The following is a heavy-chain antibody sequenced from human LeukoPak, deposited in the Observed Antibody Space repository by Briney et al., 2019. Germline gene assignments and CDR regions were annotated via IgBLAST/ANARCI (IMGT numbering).Heavy chain of an antibody. CDR1: GGSFSGYY. V-gene: IGHV4-34*01. CDR2: INHSGST. CDR3: AGGRYGMDV. Sequence: SETLSLTCAVYGGSFSGYYWSWIRQPPGKGLEWIGEINHSGSTNYNPSLKSRVTISVDTSKNQFSLKLSSVTAADTAVYYCAGGRYGMDVWGKGTTVTVSS. J-gene: IGHJ6*04.